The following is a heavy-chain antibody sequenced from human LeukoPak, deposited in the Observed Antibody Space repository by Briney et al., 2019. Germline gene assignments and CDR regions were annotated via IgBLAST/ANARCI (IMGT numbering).Heavy chain of an antibody. Sequence: ASVTVSCKASGYTFTSYGISWVRQAPGQGLEWMGWISAYNGNTNYAQKLQGRVTMTTDTSTSTAYMELRSLRSDDTAVYYCARVAQDYYYYYYGMDVWGQGTTVTVSS. CDR3: ARVAQDYYYYYYGMDV. J-gene: IGHJ6*02. CDR1: GYTFTSYG. V-gene: IGHV1-18*01. CDR2: ISAYNGNT.